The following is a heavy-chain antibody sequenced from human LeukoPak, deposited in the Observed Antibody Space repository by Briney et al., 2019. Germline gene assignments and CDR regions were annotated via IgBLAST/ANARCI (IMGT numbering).Heavy chain of an antibody. D-gene: IGHD3-22*01. CDR2: ISAYNGNT. Sequence: GASVKVSCKASGYTFTSYGISWVRQAPGQGLEWMGWISAYNGNTNYAQKLQGRVTMTEDTSTDTAYMELSSLRSEDTAVYYCATAGYDSSGYDYWGQGTLVTVSS. CDR1: GYTFTSYG. CDR3: ATAGYDSSGYDY. V-gene: IGHV1-18*01. J-gene: IGHJ4*02.